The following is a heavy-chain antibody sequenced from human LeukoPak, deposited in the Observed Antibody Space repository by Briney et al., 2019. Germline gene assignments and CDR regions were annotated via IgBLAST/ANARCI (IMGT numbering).Heavy chain of an antibody. CDR2: VAGGGGKK. V-gene: IGHV3-23*01. CDR1: GLSFSKYA. D-gene: IGHD4-17*01. Sequence: PRGSLRLSCAASGLSFSKYAMSWVRQAPGKGLEWVSYVAGGGGKKFHADSVKGRFTISRDNSRNTMFLQMNSLRVEDTAVYYCAKCRLSYGDDAFHVWGQGTMVLVSS. J-gene: IGHJ3*01. CDR3: AKCRLSYGDDAFHV.